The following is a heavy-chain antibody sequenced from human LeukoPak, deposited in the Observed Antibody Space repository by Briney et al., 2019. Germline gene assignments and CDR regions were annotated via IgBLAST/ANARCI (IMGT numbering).Heavy chain of an antibody. CDR2: INPNSGGT. J-gene: IGHJ6*02. V-gene: IGHV1-2*02. Sequence: GASVKVSCKASGYTFTGYYMHWVRQAPGQGLEWMGWINPNSGGTNYAQKFQGRVTMTRDTSISTAYMELSRLRADDAAVYYCANHGVYSGSYSMDVWGQGTTVIVSS. CDR3: ANHGVYSGSYSMDV. CDR1: GYTFTGYY. D-gene: IGHD1-26*01.